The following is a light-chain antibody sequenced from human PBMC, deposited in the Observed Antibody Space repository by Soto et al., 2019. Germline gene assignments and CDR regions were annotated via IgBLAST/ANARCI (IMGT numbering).Light chain of an antibody. V-gene: IGKV3-20*01. CDR1: QSVSSSY. CDR3: QQYGSSPFT. Sequence: EIVLTQSPGTLSLSPGERATLSCRASQSVSSSYLAWYQQKPGKAPRLLIYGASSRATGIPDRFSGSGSGTDFTLTISRLEPEDVAVYYCQQYGSSPFTFGPGTKVDIK. CDR2: GAS. J-gene: IGKJ3*01.